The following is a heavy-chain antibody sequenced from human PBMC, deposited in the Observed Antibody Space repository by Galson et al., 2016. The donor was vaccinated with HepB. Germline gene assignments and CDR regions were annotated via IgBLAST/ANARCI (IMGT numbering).Heavy chain of an antibody. CDR2: ISAYKGDT. D-gene: IGHD3-10*02. Sequence: SVKVSCKASGYTFTRYGISWVRQAPGQGLEWMGWISAYKGDTNYAQSLQGRVTVTTDTSTSTAYMELRSLRSDDTAVYFCARVGNYVPMFVEYFGQGTLVTVSS. CDR1: GYTFTRYG. V-gene: IGHV1-18*01. CDR3: ARVGNYVPMFVEY. J-gene: IGHJ4*02.